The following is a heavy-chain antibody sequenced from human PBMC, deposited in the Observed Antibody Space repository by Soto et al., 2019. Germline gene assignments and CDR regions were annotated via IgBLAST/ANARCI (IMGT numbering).Heavy chain of an antibody. D-gene: IGHD2-15*01. Sequence: PGESLKISCKGSGYSFSNYWIVWVPHMPWKGLEWMGIIYPVDSETKYSPSFQGQVTISADTSITTAYLQWISLKASDTAMYYFALRRGGNHDDRLDSRAQRTPVTVSS. CDR2: IYPVDSET. J-gene: IGHJ5*01. CDR1: GYSFSNYW. V-gene: IGHV5-51*01. CDR3: ALRRGGNHDDRLDS.